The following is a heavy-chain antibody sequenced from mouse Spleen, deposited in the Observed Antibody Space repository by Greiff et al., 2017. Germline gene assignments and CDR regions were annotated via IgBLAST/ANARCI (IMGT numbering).Heavy chain of an antibody. CDR3: ARSGNYGDAMDY. V-gene: IGHV1-59*01. CDR1: GYTFTSYW. Sequence: VQLQQPGAELVRPGTSVTLSCKASGYTFTSYWMHWVKQRPGQGLEWIGVIDPSDSYTNYNQKFKGKATLTVDTSSSTAYMQLSSLTSEDSAVYYCARSGNYGDAMDYWGQGTSVTVSS. CDR2: IDPSDSYT. J-gene: IGHJ4*01. D-gene: IGHD2-1*01.